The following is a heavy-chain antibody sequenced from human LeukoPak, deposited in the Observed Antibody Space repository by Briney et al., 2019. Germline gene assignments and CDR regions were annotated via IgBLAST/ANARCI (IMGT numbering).Heavy chain of an antibody. J-gene: IGHJ4*02. CDR1: GFTFSSYE. CDR3: AREGYSGYAPFDY. D-gene: IGHD5-12*01. V-gene: IGHV3-48*03. CDR2: IGGSGSTI. Sequence: GGSLRLSCADSGFTFSSYEMKWVRQAPGEGLGWVSYIGGSGSTIYYAVSVKGRFTISGDNAKNSLYLQMNSLRAEDTAVYYCAREGYSGYAPFDYWGQGTLVTVSS.